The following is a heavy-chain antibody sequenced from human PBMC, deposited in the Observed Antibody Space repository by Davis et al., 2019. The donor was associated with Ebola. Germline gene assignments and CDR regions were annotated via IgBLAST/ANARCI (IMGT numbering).Heavy chain of an antibody. Sequence: PSETLSLTCAVYGGSFSGYYWSWIRQPPGKGLEWIGEINHSGSTNYNPSLKSRVTISVDKSKNQFSLKLSSVTAADTAVYYCARGDSSGWYYSVYYFDYWGQGTLVTVSS. J-gene: IGHJ4*02. CDR1: GGSFSGYY. V-gene: IGHV4-34*01. CDR2: INHSGST. CDR3: ARGDSSGWYYSVYYFDY. D-gene: IGHD6-19*01.